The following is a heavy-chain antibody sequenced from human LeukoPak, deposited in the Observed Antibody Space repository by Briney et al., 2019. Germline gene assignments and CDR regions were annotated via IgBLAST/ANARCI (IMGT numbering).Heavy chain of an antibody. D-gene: IGHD6-6*01. Sequence: GGSLRLSCAASGFTFDDYAMHWVRQAPGKGLEWVSGISWNSGSIGYADSVKGRFTISRDNAKNSLYLQMNSLRAEDMALYYCAKGPALAAPYFDYWGQGTLVTVSS. CDR1: GFTFDDYA. V-gene: IGHV3-9*03. CDR3: AKGPALAAPYFDY. J-gene: IGHJ4*02. CDR2: ISWNSGSI.